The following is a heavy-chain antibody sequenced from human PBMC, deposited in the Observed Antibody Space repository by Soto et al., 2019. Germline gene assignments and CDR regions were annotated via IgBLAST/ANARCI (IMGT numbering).Heavy chain of an antibody. CDR1: GFTFSSYA. V-gene: IGHV3-23*01. CDR2: ISGSGGST. Sequence: GGSLRLSCAASGFTFSSYAMSWVRQAPGKGLEWVSAISGSGGSTYYADSVKGRFTISRDNSKNTLYLQMNSLRAEDTAVYYCARSGVATILYYYYGMDVWGQGTTVTVSS. J-gene: IGHJ6*02. D-gene: IGHD5-12*01. CDR3: ARSGVATILYYYYGMDV.